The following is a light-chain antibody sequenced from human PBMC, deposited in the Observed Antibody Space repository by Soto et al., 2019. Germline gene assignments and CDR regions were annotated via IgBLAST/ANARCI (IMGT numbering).Light chain of an antibody. Sequence: QSVLTQPASVSGSPLQSITISCTGTSSDVGGYNYVSWYQQHPGKAPKLMIYDVSNRPSGVSNRFSGSKSGNTASLTISGLQAEDEADYYCSSYTSSSTLDNVFGTGTKVTVL. CDR2: DVS. J-gene: IGLJ1*01. V-gene: IGLV2-14*01. CDR3: SSYTSSSTLDNV. CDR1: SSDVGGYNY.